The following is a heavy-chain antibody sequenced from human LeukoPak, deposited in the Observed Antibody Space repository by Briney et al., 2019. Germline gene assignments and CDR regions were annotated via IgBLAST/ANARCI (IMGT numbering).Heavy chain of an antibody. V-gene: IGHV1-46*03. CDR1: GYTFTNYY. Sequence: ASVKVSCKALGYTFTNYYMHWVRQAPGQGLEWMGIINPSGGSTSYAQKFQGRVTMTRDTSTSTVYMELSSLRSEDTAVYYRARGSTATGAPWRVDYWGQGILVTVSS. CDR3: ARGSTATGAPWRVDY. CDR2: INPSGGST. D-gene: IGHD1-1*01. J-gene: IGHJ4*02.